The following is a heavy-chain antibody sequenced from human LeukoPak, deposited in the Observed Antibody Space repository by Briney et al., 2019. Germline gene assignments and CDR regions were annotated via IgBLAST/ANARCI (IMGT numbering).Heavy chain of an antibody. CDR2: INHSGST. D-gene: IGHD3-22*01. CDR1: GGSISSYY. Sequence: PSETLSLTCTVSGGSISSYYWSWIRQPPGKGLEWIGEINHSGSTSYNPSLKSRVTISVDTSKNQFSLKLSSVTAADTAVYYCARRPTYYYDSSGYKYSRPFDHWGQGTLVTVSS. J-gene: IGHJ4*02. CDR3: ARRPTYYYDSSGYKYSRPFDH. V-gene: IGHV4-34*01.